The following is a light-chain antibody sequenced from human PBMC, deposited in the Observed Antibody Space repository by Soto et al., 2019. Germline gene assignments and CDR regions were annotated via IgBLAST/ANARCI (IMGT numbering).Light chain of an antibody. Sequence: IVLTQSPGTLSLSPGERATLSCRAGQSVTSRYIAWYQQKPGQARRLLVYGASTMATGIPVRFSGSESGTDFTLTISRLEPYDFALYYCQQYCTSQLTVGGGTKVEI. CDR1: QSVTSRY. V-gene: IGKV3-20*01. J-gene: IGKJ4*01. CDR2: GAS. CDR3: QQYCTSQLT.